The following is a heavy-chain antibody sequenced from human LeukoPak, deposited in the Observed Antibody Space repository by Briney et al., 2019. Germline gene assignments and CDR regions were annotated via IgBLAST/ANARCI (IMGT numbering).Heavy chain of an antibody. CDR1: GGSISSGDYY. CDR3: ARPYYYDLDAFDI. V-gene: IGHV4-30-4*01. J-gene: IGHJ3*02. CDR2: IYYSGST. Sequence: KPSETLSLTCTVSGGSISSGDYYWSWTRQPPGKGLEWIGYIYYSGSTYYNPSLKSRVTISVDTSKNQFSLKLSSVTAADTAVYYCARPYYYDLDAFDIWGQGTMVTVSS. D-gene: IGHD3-22*01.